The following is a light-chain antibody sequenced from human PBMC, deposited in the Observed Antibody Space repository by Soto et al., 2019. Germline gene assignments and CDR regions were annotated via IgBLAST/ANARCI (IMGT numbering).Light chain of an antibody. V-gene: IGKV1-39*01. CDR3: QQSYSTPYT. J-gene: IGKJ2*01. CDR1: RDINNY. CDR2: DAS. Sequence: DIQMTQSPSSLSASVGDRVTITCQASRDINNYLNWYQQKPGKPPKLLIYDASNLETGVPSRFSGSGSGTDFTLTISSLQPEDFATYYCQQSYSTPYTFGQGTKLEIK.